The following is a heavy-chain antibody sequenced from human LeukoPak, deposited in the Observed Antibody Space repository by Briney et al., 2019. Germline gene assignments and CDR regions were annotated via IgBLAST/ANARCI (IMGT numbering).Heavy chain of an antibody. V-gene: IGHV3-23*01. D-gene: IGHD1-1*01. J-gene: IGHJ3*02. CDR1: GFTFSNYA. CDR3: ARGRRYLSAFDI. CDR2: ISSSGGST. Sequence: PGGSLTLSCAASGFTFSNYAMSWVRQPAGKGREWVAAISSSGGSTYYAGSVKGRSTISRDNSKNTLYLQMNSQRAEDTAVYYRARGRRYLSAFDIWGQGTMVTVSS.